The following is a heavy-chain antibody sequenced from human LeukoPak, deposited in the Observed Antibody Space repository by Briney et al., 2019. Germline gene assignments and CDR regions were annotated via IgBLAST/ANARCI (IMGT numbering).Heavy chain of an antibody. V-gene: IGHV4-38-2*02. D-gene: IGHD6-13*01. J-gene: IGHJ4*02. CDR3: ARDRGIAAAGTTGEADY. CDR2: IYHSGST. Sequence: SETLSLTCTVSGYSISSGYYWGWIRQPPGKGLEWIGSIYHSGSTYYNPSLKSRVTISVDTSKNQFSLKLSSVTAADTAVYYCARDRGIAAAGTTGEADYWGQGTLVTVSS. CDR1: GYSISSGYY.